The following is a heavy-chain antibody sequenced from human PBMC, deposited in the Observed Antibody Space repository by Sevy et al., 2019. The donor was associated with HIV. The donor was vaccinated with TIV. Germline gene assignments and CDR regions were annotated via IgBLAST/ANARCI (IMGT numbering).Heavy chain of an antibody. CDR2: ISAYTGDT. CDR1: GYSFNMYG. D-gene: IGHD3-3*01. V-gene: IGHV1-18*01. Sequence: ASVKVSCKTSGYSFNMYGISWVRQAPGQGLEWMGWISAYTGDTDYRLMFRGRVTMTTDASTNTASMELRRPTSDETAVYYCARHRPQGVVIIPGSGYHYGADFWGQGTMVTVSS. CDR3: ARHRPQGVVIIPGSGYHYGADF. J-gene: IGHJ6*02.